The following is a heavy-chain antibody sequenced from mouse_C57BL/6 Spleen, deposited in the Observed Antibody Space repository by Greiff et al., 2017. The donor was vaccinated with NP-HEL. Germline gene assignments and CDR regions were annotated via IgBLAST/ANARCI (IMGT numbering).Heavy chain of an antibody. CDR2: IDPENGDT. V-gene: IGHV14-4*01. D-gene: IGHD1-1*01. CDR1: GFNIKDDY. J-gene: IGHJ1*03. Sequence: EVQLQQSGAELVRPGASVKLSCTASGFNIKDDYMHWVKQRPEQGLEWIGWIDPENGDTEYASKFQGKATITADTSSNTAYLQLSSLTSEDTAVYYCTTDYYTRDWYFDVWGTGTTVTVSS. CDR3: TTDYYTRDWYFDV.